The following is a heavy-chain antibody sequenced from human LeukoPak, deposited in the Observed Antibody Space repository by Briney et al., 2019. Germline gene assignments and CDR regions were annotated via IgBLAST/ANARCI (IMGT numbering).Heavy chain of an antibody. D-gene: IGHD3-16*01. J-gene: IGHJ4*02. CDR1: GGSISSGSYY. CDR2: IYTSGST. Sequence: PSQTLSLTCTVSGGSISSGSYYWSWIRQPAGKGLEWIGRIYTSGSTNYNPSLKSRVTISVDTSKNQFSLKPSSVTAADTAVYYCARSKNTDVNPSQGGGSPLFDYWGQGTLVTVSS. V-gene: IGHV4-61*02. CDR3: ARSKNTDVNPSQGGGSPLFDY.